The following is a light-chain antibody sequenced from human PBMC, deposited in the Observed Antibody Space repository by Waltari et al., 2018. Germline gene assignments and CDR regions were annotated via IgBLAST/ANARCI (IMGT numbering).Light chain of an antibody. J-gene: IGKJ4*01. CDR1: QGISNY. CDR2: AAS. V-gene: IGKV1-27*01. CDR3: QKYNSAPLT. Sequence: DIQMTPSPSPLSASVGDRVTITCQASQGISNYLAWYQQKPGKVPKLLIYAASTFQSGVPSRFSGSGSGTDFTLTISSLQPEDVATYYCQKYNSAPLTFGGGTKVEIK.